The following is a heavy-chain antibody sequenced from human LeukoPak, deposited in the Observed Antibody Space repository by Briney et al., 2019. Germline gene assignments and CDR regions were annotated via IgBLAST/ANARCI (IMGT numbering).Heavy chain of an antibody. J-gene: IGHJ4*02. CDR2: IHSSGST. CDR1: GGSISSYY. D-gene: IGHD4-17*01. V-gene: IGHV4-59*01. Sequence: SETLSLTCTVSGGSISSYYWSWIRQPPGKGLEWMGCIHSSGSTNYNPSLKSRITISVDTSKNQFSLKLTSVTAADTAVYYCARDYGDYEFIEWGQGTLVTVSS. CDR3: ARDYGDYEFIE.